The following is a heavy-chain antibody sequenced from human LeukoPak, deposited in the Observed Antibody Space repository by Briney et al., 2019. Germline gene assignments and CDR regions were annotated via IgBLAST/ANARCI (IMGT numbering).Heavy chain of an antibody. J-gene: IGHJ6*02. CDR1: GFTFSSYA. Sequence: PGGSLRLSCAASGFTFSSYAMHWVRQAPGKGLEWVAVISYDGSNKYYADSVKGRFTISRDNSKNTLYLQMNSLRAEDTAVYYSARDRDYYDSSLLMDAWGQGTTVTVS. CDR3: ARDRDYYDSSLLMDA. CDR2: ISYDGSNK. D-gene: IGHD3-22*01. V-gene: IGHV3-30*04.